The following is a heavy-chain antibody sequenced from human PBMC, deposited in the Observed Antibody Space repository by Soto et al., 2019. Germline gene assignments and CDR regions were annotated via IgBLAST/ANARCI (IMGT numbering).Heavy chain of an antibody. CDR1: GFTFSRYS. D-gene: IGHD3-22*01. J-gene: IGHJ4*02. CDR3: ARDLITMIVVVTGFDY. V-gene: IGHV3-48*02. Sequence: GGSLRLSCAASGFTFSRYSMNWDRQDPVKGLEWISYISSSSTIYYADYVKGRSTISRDNAKKSLYLQMNSVRDEDTAVYYCARDLITMIVVVTGFDYWGQGTLVTVSS. CDR2: ISSSSTI.